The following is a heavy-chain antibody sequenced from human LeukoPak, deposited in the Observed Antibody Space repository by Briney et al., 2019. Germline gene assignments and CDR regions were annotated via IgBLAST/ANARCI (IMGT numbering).Heavy chain of an antibody. CDR1: GYTFTSYY. V-gene: IGHV1-46*01. D-gene: IGHD6-13*01. J-gene: IGHJ4*02. CDR3: AREGIAAAGPYYFDY. Sequence: ASVKVSCKASGYTFTSYYMHWVRQAPGQGLEWMGIINPSGGSTSYAQKFQGRVTVTRDTSTSTVYMELSSLRSEDTAVHYCAREGIAAAGPYYFDYWGQGTLVTVSS. CDR2: INPSGGST.